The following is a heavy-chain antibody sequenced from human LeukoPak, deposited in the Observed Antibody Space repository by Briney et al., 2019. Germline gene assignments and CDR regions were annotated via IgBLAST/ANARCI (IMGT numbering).Heavy chain of an antibody. J-gene: IGHJ4*02. CDR3: AREKYSGSYHRQYFDY. Sequence: SETLSLTCAVYGGSFSGYYWSWIRQPPGKGLEWIGEINHSGSTNYNPSLKSRVTISGDTSKNQFSLKLRSVTAADTAVYYCAREKYSGSYHRQYFDYWGQGALVTVSS. CDR2: INHSGST. CDR1: GGSFSGYY. V-gene: IGHV4-34*01. D-gene: IGHD1-26*01.